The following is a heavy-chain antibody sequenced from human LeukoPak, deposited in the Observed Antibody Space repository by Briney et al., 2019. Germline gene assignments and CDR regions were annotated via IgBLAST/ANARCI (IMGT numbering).Heavy chain of an antibody. CDR2: IYYSGTT. J-gene: IGHJ4*02. CDR3: ARGVYIAAAQYGN. CDR1: GGSISSYY. D-gene: IGHD6-13*01. Sequence: SETLSLTCTVSGGSISSYYWRWIRQPPGKGLEWIGYIYYSGTTNYNPSLKSRVTISVDTSKNQFSLKLSSVTAADTAVYYCARGVYIAAAQYGNWGQGTLVTVSS. V-gene: IGHV4-59*01.